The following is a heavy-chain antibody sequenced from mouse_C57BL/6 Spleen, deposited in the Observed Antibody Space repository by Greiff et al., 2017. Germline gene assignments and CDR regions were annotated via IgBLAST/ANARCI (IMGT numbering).Heavy chain of an antibody. J-gene: IGHJ2*01. CDR3: ARGGYGNSLDY. CDR2: IYPGDGDT. Sequence: VQLQQSGPELVKPGASVKISCKASGYAFSSSWMNWVKQRPGKGLEWIGRIYPGDGDTNYNGKFKGKATPTADKSSSTAYMQLSSLTSEASAFSFCARGGYGNSLDYWGQGTTLTVSS. D-gene: IGHD2-1*01. V-gene: IGHV1-82*01. CDR1: GYAFSSSW.